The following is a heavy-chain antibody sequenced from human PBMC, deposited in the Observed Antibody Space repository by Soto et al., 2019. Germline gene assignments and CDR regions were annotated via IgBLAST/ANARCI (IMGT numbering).Heavy chain of an antibody. CDR1: GGSISSSTYY. V-gene: IGHV4-39*01. CDR2: LYYNGNT. D-gene: IGHD1-1*01. Sequence: QVQLQESGPGLVMPSETLSLTCTVSGGSISSSTYYWGWIRQPPGKGLEWIGSLYYNGNTYYNPSLKSRVSISIAASKNRFSLNLRSVTAADTAVYYCARHGYGLRTTGTTLFDFWGQGTLITVSS. CDR3: ARHGYGLRTTGTTLFDF. J-gene: IGHJ4*02.